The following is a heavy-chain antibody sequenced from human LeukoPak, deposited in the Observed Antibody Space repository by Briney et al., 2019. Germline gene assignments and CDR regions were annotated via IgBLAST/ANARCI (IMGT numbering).Heavy chain of an antibody. V-gene: IGHV1-2*02. D-gene: IGHD2-15*01. CDR2: INPNSGGT. Sequence: ASVKVSCKASGYTFTGYYMHWVRQAPGQGLEWMGWINPNSGGTNYAQKFQGRVTMTRDTSISTAYMELSRLRSDDTAVYYCARLGYCSGGSCYSVDYWGQGTLVTVSS. J-gene: IGHJ4*02. CDR3: ARLGYCSGGSCYSVDY. CDR1: GYTFTGYY.